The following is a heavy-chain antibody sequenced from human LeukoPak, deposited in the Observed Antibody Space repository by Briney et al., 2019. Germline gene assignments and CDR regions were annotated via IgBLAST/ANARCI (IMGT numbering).Heavy chain of an antibody. V-gene: IGHV4-34*01. CDR2: INHSGST. J-gene: IGHJ2*01. CDR1: GGSFSGYY. CDR3: AREEAVVTPGNWYFDL. D-gene: IGHD2-21*02. Sequence: SETLSLTCAVYGGSFSGYYWSWIRQPPGKGLEWIGEINHSGSTNYNPSLKSRVTISVDTSKNQFSLKLSSVTAANTAVYYCAREEAVVTPGNWYFDLWGRGTLVTVSS.